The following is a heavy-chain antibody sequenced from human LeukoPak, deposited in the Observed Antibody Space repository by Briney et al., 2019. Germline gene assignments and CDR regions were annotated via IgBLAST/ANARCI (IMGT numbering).Heavy chain of an antibody. J-gene: IGHJ4*02. D-gene: IGHD3-22*01. Sequence: SGGSLRLSCAASGFTFSSYAMSWVRQAPGKGLEWVSAISGSGGSTYYADSVKGRFTFSSDNSKKTLYLQMSVLGAEDTAVYYCAKPLTMIVVGGDLDYWGQGTLVTVSS. CDR2: ISGSGGST. CDR1: GFTFSSYA. CDR3: AKPLTMIVVGGDLDY. V-gene: IGHV3-23*01.